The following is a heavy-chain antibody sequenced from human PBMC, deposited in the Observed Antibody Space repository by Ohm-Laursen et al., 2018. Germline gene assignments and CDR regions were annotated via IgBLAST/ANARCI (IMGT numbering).Heavy chain of an antibody. V-gene: IGHV4-59*01. Sequence: PSDTLSLTCTVSGGSISSYYWSWIRQPPGKGLEWIGYIYYTGSTNYNYSLKSRVTISLDTSKSQFSLRLSSVTAADTAVYYCARDDGDYVYDYWGQGTLVTVSS. CDR3: ARDDGDYVYDY. J-gene: IGHJ4*02. CDR2: IYYTGST. CDR1: GGSISSYY. D-gene: IGHD4-17*01.